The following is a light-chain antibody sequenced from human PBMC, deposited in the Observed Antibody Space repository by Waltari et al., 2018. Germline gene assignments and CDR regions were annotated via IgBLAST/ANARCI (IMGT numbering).Light chain of an antibody. CDR2: AAS. V-gene: IGKV1-39*01. Sequence: DIQMTQSPSSLSASVGDRVAITCRASQNINNYVNWYQQKPGQAPKLLIFAASTLQTGVPSRFSGSGSGTDFTLTISSLQPEDFATYYCQQSYNNPRAFGQGTKVEIK. CDR1: QNINNY. CDR3: QQSYNNPRA. J-gene: IGKJ1*01.